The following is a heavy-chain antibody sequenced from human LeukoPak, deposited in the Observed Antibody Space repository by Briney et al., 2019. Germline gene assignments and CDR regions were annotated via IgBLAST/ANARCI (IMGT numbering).Heavy chain of an antibody. Sequence: SETLSLTCTVSGGSISSGTYYWSWIRQPAGKGLEWIGRIYASGSTNYNPSLKSRVTMSVDMSKNQFSLKLSSVTAADTAVYYCGAGDYYYFDYWGQGTLVTVSS. V-gene: IGHV4-61*02. CDR3: GAGDYYYFDY. J-gene: IGHJ4*02. CDR2: IYASGST. CDR1: GGSISSGTYY. D-gene: IGHD4-17*01.